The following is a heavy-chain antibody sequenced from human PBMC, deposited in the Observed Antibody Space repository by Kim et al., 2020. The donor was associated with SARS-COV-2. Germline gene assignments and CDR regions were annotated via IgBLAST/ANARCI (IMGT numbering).Heavy chain of an antibody. Sequence: PSLKGRVTISVDTSKNQFSLKLSSVTAADTAVYYCAREPYLDGYLGMDVWGQGTTVTVSS. CDR3: AREPYLDGYLGMDV. V-gene: IGHV4-31*02. D-gene: IGHD5-12*01. J-gene: IGHJ6*02.